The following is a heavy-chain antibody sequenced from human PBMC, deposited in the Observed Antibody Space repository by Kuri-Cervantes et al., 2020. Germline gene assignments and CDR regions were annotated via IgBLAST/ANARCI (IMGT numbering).Heavy chain of an antibody. CDR2: MNPNSGNT. CDR1: GYTFTSYD. V-gene: IGHV1-8*01. Sequence: GGSLRLSCKASGYTFTSYDINWVRQATGQGLEWMGWMNPNSGNTGYAQKFQGRVTMTRNTSISTAYMELSSLRSEDTAVYYCARGGVDIVATIHYYYYYYMDVWGKGTTVTVSS. CDR3: ARGGVDIVATIHYYYYYYMDV. J-gene: IGHJ6*03. D-gene: IGHD5-12*01.